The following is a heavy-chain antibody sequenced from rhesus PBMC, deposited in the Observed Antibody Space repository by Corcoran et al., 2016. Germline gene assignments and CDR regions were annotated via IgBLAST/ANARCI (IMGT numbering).Heavy chain of an antibody. D-gene: IGHD6-25*01. CDR3: ARHAVEAAAVFDY. J-gene: IGHJ4*01. CDR1: GGSVSGYW. V-gene: IGHV4-160*01. Sequence: QVQLQQWGEGLVKPSETLSLTCAVYGGSVSGYWWGWIRQPPGKGLEWIGRIRSGGSPNNNPSLKSRVTISIDTSKNQFSLKLSSVTAADTAVYYCARHAVEAAAVFDYWGQGVLVTVSS. CDR2: IRSGGSP.